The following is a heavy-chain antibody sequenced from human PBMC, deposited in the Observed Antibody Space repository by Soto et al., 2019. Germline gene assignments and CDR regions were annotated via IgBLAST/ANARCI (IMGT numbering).Heavy chain of an antibody. CDR2: ISAYNGNT. D-gene: IGHD3-22*01. Sequence: ASVKVSCKASGYTFTSYGISRVRQAPGQGIEWMGWISAYNGNTNYAQKIQGQVTISVDKSTSTAYLRWNSLKASDTAFFFCARPEIPTRSSDYNYPFDHWGQGTLVTLPS. J-gene: IGHJ4*02. V-gene: IGHV1-18*01. CDR3: ARPEIPTRSSDYNYPFDH. CDR1: GYTFTSYG.